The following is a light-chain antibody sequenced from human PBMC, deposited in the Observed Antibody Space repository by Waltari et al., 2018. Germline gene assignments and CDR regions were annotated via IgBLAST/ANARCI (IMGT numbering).Light chain of an antibody. CDR3: GTWDNTLTAVV. J-gene: IGLJ2*01. V-gene: IGLV1-51*02. CDR2: ENT. CDR1: SPHTGSTS. Sequence: QSVLTQPPSVSAAPGQPVPRSASGISPHTGSTSVPWYQQLPGPPPNVLIYENTKRPSGIPDRFSGSQSGTSATLGITGLQTGDEADYYCGTWDNTLTAVVFGGGTKVTVL.